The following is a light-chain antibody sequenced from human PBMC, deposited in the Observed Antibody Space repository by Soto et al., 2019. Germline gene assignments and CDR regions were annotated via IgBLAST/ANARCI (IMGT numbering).Light chain of an antibody. V-gene: IGKV3-20*01. Sequence: EIVLTQSPGTLSLSPGERATLSCRASQSVSSSYLAWYQQKPGQAPRLLIYGASCRATGIPDRLSGSGSGTDFTLTISSMEPEDVAVYYCQQYGSSPRYTFGQGTKLEIK. CDR1: QSVSSSY. CDR2: GAS. CDR3: QQYGSSPRYT. J-gene: IGKJ2*01.